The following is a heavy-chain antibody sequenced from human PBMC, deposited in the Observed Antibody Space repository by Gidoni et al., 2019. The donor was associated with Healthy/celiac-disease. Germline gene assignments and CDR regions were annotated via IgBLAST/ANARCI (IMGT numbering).Heavy chain of an antibody. Sequence: QVQLVESGGGVVQPGRSLRHACAASGFTFSSYGMHWVRQAPGKGLEWVAVISYDGSNKYYADSVKGRFTISRDNSKNTLYLQMNSLRAEDTAVYYCAKDYYDFWSGPFDYWGQGTLVTVSS. CDR3: AKDYYDFWSGPFDY. V-gene: IGHV3-30*18. D-gene: IGHD3-3*01. CDR1: GFTFSSYG. J-gene: IGHJ4*02. CDR2: ISYDGSNK.